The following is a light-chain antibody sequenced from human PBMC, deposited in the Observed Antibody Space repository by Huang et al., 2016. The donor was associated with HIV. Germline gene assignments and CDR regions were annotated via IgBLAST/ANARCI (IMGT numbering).Light chain of an antibody. CDR3: QQYNSYSFT. CDR1: QSISSR. Sequence: DIQMTQSPSTLSASVGDRVTITCRASQSISSRLAWYQQKPGKAPKLLIYKAYSLESDVPSRFSGIGSGTEFTLTISSLQPDDFATYYCQQYNSYSFTFGPGTKVDIK. CDR2: KAY. J-gene: IGKJ3*01. V-gene: IGKV1-5*03.